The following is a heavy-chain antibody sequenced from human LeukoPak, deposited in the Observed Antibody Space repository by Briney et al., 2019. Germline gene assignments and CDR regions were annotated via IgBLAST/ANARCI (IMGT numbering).Heavy chain of an antibody. J-gene: IGHJ4*02. D-gene: IGHD3-22*01. CDR2: INPNSGGT. V-gene: IGHV1-2*02. Sequence: ASVKVSCKASGGTFSSYAISWVRQAPGQGLEWMGWINPNSGGTNYAQKFQGRVTMTRDTSISTAYMELSRLRSDDTAVYYCARSPRYYYDSSGYRPGWGASFDYWGQGTLVTVSS. CDR3: ARSPRYYYDSSGYRPGWGASFDY. CDR1: GGTFSSYA.